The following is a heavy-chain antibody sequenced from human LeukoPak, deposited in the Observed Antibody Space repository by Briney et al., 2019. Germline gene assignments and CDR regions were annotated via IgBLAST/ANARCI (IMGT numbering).Heavy chain of an antibody. CDR3: ARHGYGSGRRDY. CDR2: IYYSGST. CDR1: GGSISSYY. D-gene: IGHD3-10*01. V-gene: IGHV4-59*08. Sequence: SETLSLTCTVSGGSISSYYWSWIRRPPGKGLEWIGYIYYSGSTNYNPSLKSRVTISVDTSKDQFSLKLSSVTAADTAVYYCARHGYGSGRRDYWGQGTLVTVSS. J-gene: IGHJ4*02.